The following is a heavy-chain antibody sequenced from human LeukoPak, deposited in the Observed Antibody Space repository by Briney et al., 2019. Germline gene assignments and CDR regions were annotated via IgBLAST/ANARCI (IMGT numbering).Heavy chain of an antibody. V-gene: IGHV1-2*06. J-gene: IGHJ4*02. CDR1: GYTFTDYY. Sequence: ASVKVSCKASGYTFTDYYMHWVRQAPGQGLEWMGRINPNSGGINYAQKFQGRVTMTRDTSTSTAYMELSRLRSDDTAVYYCARPSDSSSFDYWGQGTLVTVSS. CDR2: INPNSGGI. D-gene: IGHD6-13*01. CDR3: ARPSDSSSFDY.